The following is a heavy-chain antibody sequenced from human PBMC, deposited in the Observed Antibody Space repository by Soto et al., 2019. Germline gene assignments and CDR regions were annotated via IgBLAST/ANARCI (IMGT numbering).Heavy chain of an antibody. J-gene: IGHJ6*02. CDR3: TTGTDMITFGGVLYYYYGMDV. CDR2: IKSKTDGGTT. CDR1: GFTFSNAW. Sequence: EVQLVESGGGLVKPGGSLRLSCAASGFTFSNAWMNWVRQAPGKGLEWVGRIKSKTDGGTTDYAAPVKGRFTISRDDSKXXLXLXXNRLKTEDTASYYCTTGTDMITFGGVLYYYYGMDVWGQGTTVTVSS. D-gene: IGHD3-16*01. V-gene: IGHV3-15*07.